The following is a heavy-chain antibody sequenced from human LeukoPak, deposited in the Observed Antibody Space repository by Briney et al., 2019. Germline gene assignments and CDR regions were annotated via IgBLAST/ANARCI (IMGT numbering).Heavy chain of an antibody. D-gene: IGHD3-9*01. CDR3: VKDRTEYYDLMTGSYTAFDL. J-gene: IGHJ3*01. Sequence: GGSLRLSCAASGSTVSSNYMSWVRQAPGKGLEWVSVIYSGGSTYYADSVKGRFTISRDNARNFLYLQINSLGAEDTAFYYCVKDRTEYYDLMTGSYTAFDLWGHGTLVTVSS. CDR2: IYSGGST. V-gene: IGHV3-53*05. CDR1: GSTVSSNY.